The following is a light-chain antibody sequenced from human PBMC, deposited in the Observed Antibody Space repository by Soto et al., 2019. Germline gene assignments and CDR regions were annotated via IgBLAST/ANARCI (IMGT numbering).Light chain of an antibody. Sequence: DIQMTQSPSSLSASVGDRVTITCRASQSITSYLNWYQQTPGKAPKLLIYAASSLQSGVPSRFSGSGSGTDFTLTISSLHPEDFATYFCQQSYTIPLTFGGGTKVEIK. V-gene: IGKV1-39*01. CDR3: QQSYTIPLT. CDR2: AAS. CDR1: QSITSY. J-gene: IGKJ4*01.